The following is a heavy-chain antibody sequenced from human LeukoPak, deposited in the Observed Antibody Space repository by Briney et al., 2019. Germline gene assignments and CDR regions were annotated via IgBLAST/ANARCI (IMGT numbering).Heavy chain of an antibody. J-gene: IGHJ6*03. D-gene: IGHD6-6*01. CDR3: ARDLTPSIAAHTKGAYYYMDV. CDR1: GFTFSDYY. Sequence: GGSLRLSCAASGFTFSDYYMSWIRQAPGKGLEWVSYISSSGSTIYYADSVKGRFTISRDNAKNSLYLQMNSLRAEDTAVYYCARDLTPSIAAHTKGAYYYMDVWGKGTTVTVSS. V-gene: IGHV3-11*01. CDR2: ISSSGSTI.